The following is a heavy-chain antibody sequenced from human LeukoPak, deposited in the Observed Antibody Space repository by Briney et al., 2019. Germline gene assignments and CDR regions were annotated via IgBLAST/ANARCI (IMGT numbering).Heavy chain of an antibody. CDR1: GFSFSNAL. V-gene: IGHV3-30-3*01. Sequence: GGSLRLSCAASGFSFSNALMSWVRQAPGKGLEWVAVISYDGSNKYYADSVRGQFTISRDNSKNTLYLQMNSLRAEDTAVYYCAREFTVANQPRFDYWGQGTLVTVSS. CDR3: AREFTVANQPRFDY. J-gene: IGHJ4*02. D-gene: IGHD5-12*01. CDR2: ISYDGSNK.